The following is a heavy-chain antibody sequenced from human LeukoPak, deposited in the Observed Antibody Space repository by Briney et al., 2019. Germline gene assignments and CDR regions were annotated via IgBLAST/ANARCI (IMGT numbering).Heavy chain of an antibody. V-gene: IGHV1-24*01. CDR2: FDPEDGET. J-gene: IGHJ3*02. D-gene: IGHD1-1*01. CDR1: GYTLTELS. CDR3: ATDTNDAFDI. Sequence: GPVKVSCKVSGYTLTELSMHWVRQAPGKGLEWMGGFDPEDGETIYAQKFQGRVTMTEDTSTDTAYMELSSLRSEDTAVYYCATDTNDAFDIWGQGTMVTVSS.